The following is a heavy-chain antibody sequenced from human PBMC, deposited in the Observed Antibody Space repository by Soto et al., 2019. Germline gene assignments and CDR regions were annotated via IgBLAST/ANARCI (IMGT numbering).Heavy chain of an antibody. J-gene: IGHJ4*02. CDR2: IYYSGST. CDR3: ARHLVAGTADFDY. D-gene: IGHD6-19*01. Sequence: SETLSLTCTVSGASISSSSYYWGWIRQPPGKGLEWIGSIYYSGSTYYNPSLKSRVTISVDTSKNQFSLKLSPVTAADTAVYYCARHLVAGTADFDYWGQGTLVTVS. CDR1: GASISSSSYY. V-gene: IGHV4-39*01.